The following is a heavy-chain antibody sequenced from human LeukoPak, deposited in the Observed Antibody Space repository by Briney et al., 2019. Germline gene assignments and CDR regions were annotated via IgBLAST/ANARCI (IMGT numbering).Heavy chain of an antibody. CDR2: TYYRSKWYN. J-gene: IGHJ4*02. CDR1: GDSVSSNSAA. CDR3: ARVSLAAAGTSPLEVLDY. V-gene: IGHV6-1*01. D-gene: IGHD6-13*01. Sequence: TSQTLSLTCAISGDSVSSNSAAWNWIRQSPSRGLEWLGRTYYRSKWYNDYAVSVKSRITINPDTSKNQFSLQLNSVTPEDTAVYYCARVSLAAAGTSPLEVLDYWGQGTLVTVSS.